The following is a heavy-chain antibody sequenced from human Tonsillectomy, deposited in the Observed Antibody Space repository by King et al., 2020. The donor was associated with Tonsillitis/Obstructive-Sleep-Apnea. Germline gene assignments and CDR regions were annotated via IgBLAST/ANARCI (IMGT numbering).Heavy chain of an antibody. V-gene: IGHV4-39*07. CDR1: GGSISSSSFY. Sequence: LPLQESGPGLLKPSETLSLTCTVSGGSISSSSFYWGWIRQPPGKGLEWIGSIYYSGGSYYNPSLKSRVTISVDTSKNQFSLKLSSVTAADTAVYYCAGHDYGDYGADYWGQGTLVTVSS. CDR3: AGHDYGDYGADY. D-gene: IGHD4-17*01. J-gene: IGHJ4*02. CDR2: IYYSGGS.